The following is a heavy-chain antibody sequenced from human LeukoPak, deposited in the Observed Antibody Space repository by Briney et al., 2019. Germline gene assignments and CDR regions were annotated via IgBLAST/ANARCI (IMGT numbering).Heavy chain of an antibody. CDR2: IYYSGST. CDR1: GGSVSSYY. CDR3: ARVGDGYNYYFDY. Sequence: SETLSLTCTVSGGSVSSYYWSWIRQPPGKGLEWIGYIYYSGSTNYNPSLKSRVTISVDTSKNQFSLKLSSVTAADTAVYYCARVGDGYNYYFDYWGQGTLVTVSS. V-gene: IGHV4-59*02. J-gene: IGHJ4*02. D-gene: IGHD5-24*01.